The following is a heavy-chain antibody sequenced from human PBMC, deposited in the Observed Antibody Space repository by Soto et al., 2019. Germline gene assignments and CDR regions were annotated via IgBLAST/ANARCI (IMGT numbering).Heavy chain of an antibody. V-gene: IGHV3-7*01. J-gene: IGHJ4*02. CDR3: RIGHYSDY. CDR2: IKGDGSET. Sequence: VGSLRLSCAASYSTFNNFWMSWVRQAPGRGLEWVANIKGDGSETYYVDSVKGRFTISKDNAKNSLYLQMNSLRAEDTAVYYCRIGHYSDYWGQGILVTVSS. CDR1: YSTFNNFW.